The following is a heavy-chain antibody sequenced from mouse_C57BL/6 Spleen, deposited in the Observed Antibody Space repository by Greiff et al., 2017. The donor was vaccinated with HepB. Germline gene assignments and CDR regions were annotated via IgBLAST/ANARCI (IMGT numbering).Heavy chain of an antibody. V-gene: IGHV1S81*02. CDR1: GYTFTSYW. CDR3: ARIKKIVAIYFDY. J-gene: IGHJ2*01. D-gene: IGHD1-1*01. CDR2: TNPTNGRT. Sequence: QVQLQQSGADLVKAGASVKMSCKASGYTFTSYWMHWVKQRLGQGLEWFAETNPTNGRTYYNEKFKSKATLTVDKASSTAYMLLSGPTFEDSAVYYCARIKKIVAIYFDYWGQGTTLTVSS.